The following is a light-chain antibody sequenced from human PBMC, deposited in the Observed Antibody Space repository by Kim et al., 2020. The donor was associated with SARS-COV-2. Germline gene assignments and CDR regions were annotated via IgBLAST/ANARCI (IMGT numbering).Light chain of an antibody. CDR2: YDS. CDR3: QVWDSSSDHHYV. Sequence: SYELTQPPSVSVAPGKTARITCGGNNIGSKSVHWYQQKPGQAPVLVIYYDSDRPSGIPERFSGSNSGNTATLTINRVEAGDEADYYCQVWDSSSDHHYVF. V-gene: IGLV3-21*04. CDR1: NIGSKS. J-gene: IGLJ1*01.